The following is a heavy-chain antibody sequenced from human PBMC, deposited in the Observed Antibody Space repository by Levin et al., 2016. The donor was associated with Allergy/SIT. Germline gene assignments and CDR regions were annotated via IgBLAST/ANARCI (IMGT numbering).Heavy chain of an antibody. D-gene: IGHD1-1*01. CDR3: AIGGDDSKTGY. CDR2: IHPRGST. J-gene: IGHJ4*02. CDR1: GGSIYTGGYY. V-gene: IGHV4-31*03. Sequence: SETLSLTCTVSGGSIYTGGYYRSWTRQLPGKAPEWIGCIHPRGSTHYNPSLHGRPSMSLDTSENQFSLRLSSVSAADTAVYYCAIGGDDSKTGYWSQGTLVTVSS.